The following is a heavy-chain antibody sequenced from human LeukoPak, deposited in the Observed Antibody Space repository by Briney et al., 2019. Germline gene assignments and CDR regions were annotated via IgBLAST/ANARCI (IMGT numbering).Heavy chain of an antibody. D-gene: IGHD3-3*01. V-gene: IGHV3-23*01. CDR1: GFTFSSYA. Sequence: PGGSLRLSCAGSGFTFSSYAMSWVRQAPGKGLEWVSAMSGSGGSTYYADSVKGRFTISRDNSKNTLYLQMSSLRAEDTAVYYCAKEERAAIFGVASFSDYWGQGILVTVSS. CDR3: AKEERAAIFGVASFSDY. J-gene: IGHJ4*02. CDR2: MSGSGGST.